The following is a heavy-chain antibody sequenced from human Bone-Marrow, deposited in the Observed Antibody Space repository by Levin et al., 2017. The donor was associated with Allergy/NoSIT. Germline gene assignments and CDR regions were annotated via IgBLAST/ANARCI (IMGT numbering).Heavy chain of an antibody. CDR3: AREGAVWFGELWSNWFDP. CDR1: GYTFTSYG. CDR2: ISAYNGNT. Sequence: ASVKVSCKASGYTFTSYGISWVRQAPGQGLEWMGWISAYNGNTNYAQKLQGRVTMTTDTSTSTAYMELRSLRSDDTAVYYCAREGAVWFGELWSNWFDPWGQGTLVTVSS. V-gene: IGHV1-18*01. D-gene: IGHD3-10*01. J-gene: IGHJ5*02.